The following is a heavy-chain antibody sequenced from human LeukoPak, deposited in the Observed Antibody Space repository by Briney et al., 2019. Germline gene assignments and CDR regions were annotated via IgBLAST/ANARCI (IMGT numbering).Heavy chain of an antibody. CDR1: GGSFSDYY. J-gene: IGHJ6*03. CDR3: ARGLPVLPGAYYFYYKDV. D-gene: IGHD2-2*01. Sequence: SETLSLTCAIYGGSFSDYYWSWIRQPPGKGLEWIGEINHSGSTNYNPSLKSRVTISVDTSKNQFSLKLSSVTAADTAVYYCARGLPVLPGAYYFYYKDVWGKGTTVTVSS. CDR2: INHSGST. V-gene: IGHV4-34*01.